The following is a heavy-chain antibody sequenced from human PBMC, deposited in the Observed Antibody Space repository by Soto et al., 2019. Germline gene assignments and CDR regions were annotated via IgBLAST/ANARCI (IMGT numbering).Heavy chain of an antibody. D-gene: IGHD1-1*01. CDR1: NCFISNYG. Sequence: PVGSLRLSCTSSNCFISNYGIRLFLQAPGKGLEWVSNIKRDASEKHYVDSVKGRFTISRDNAKNSVYLQMNSLRADDKAVYYCTSARHSLETRGFAE. V-gene: IGHV3-7*03. CDR2: IKRDASEK. CDR3: TSARHSLETRGFAE. J-gene: IGHJ1*01.